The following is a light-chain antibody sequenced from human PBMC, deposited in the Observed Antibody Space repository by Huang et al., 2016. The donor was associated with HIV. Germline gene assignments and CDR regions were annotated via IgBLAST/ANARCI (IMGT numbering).Light chain of an antibody. J-gene: IGKJ1*01. Sequence: DIQMIQSPSSLSASVGDRVTITCRASQSISTYLNWYQQKPGKAPKLLIYSASSLQSGVQSRFSGSGSGTDFTLTINSLQPEDFATYYYQQSYSTPRRTFGQGTKVEMK. CDR2: SAS. CDR1: QSISTY. V-gene: IGKV1-39*01. CDR3: QQSYSTPRRT.